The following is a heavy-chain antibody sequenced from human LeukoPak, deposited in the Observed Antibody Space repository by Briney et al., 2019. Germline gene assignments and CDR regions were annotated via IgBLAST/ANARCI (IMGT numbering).Heavy chain of an antibody. CDR1: GFTVSTSF. Sequence: GGSLRLSCAASGFTVSTSFMSWVRQAPGKGLEWVSVIYSGGSTYYADSVKGRFTISRDNSKNTLYLQMNSLRAEDTAVYYCARMIFYSSSPLDYWGQGTLVTVSS. D-gene: IGHD6-6*01. CDR3: ARMIFYSSSPLDY. CDR2: IYSGGST. J-gene: IGHJ4*02. V-gene: IGHV3-53*01.